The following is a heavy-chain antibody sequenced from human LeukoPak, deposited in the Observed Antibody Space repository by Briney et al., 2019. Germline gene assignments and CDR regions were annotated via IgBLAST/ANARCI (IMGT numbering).Heavy chain of an antibody. CDR1: GGSISYYY. Sequence: PSETLSLTCTVSGGSISYYYWSWIRQSPGKGLEWIGYIYYSGTTNYNPSLKSRVTISVDTSKNQFSLQLRSVTAADTAVYYCARHRSGWYRDWGQGTLVTVSS. J-gene: IGHJ4*02. V-gene: IGHV4-59*08. CDR2: IYYSGTT. CDR3: ARHRSGWYRD. D-gene: IGHD6-19*01.